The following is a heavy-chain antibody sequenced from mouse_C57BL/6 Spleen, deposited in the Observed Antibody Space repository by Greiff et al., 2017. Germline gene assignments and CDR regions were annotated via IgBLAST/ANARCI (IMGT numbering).Heavy chain of an antibody. CDR3: ARVSYYGSSYVDYAMDY. D-gene: IGHD1-1*01. V-gene: IGHV2-9-1*01. Sequence: QVQLKQSGPGLVAPSQSLSITCTVSGFSLTSYAISWVRQPPGKGLEWLGVIWTGGGTNYNSALKSRLSISKDNSKSQVFLKMNSLQTDDTARYYCARVSYYGSSYVDYAMDYWGQGTSVTVSS. J-gene: IGHJ4*01. CDR1: GFSLTSYA. CDR2: IWTGGGT.